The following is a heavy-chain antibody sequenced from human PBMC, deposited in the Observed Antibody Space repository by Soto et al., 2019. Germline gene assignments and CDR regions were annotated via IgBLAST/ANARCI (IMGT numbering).Heavy chain of an antibody. CDR2: ITTGGNA. CDR1: GFSFSNHD. V-gene: IGHV3-13*01. Sequence: GGSLRLSCASSGFSFSNHDMRLVRQPKGKGLEWVSGITTGGNAYFADSVKGRFSISRENAKNSFYLQTSSLRAEDTAMYYCVRVNADAYDVWGQGTMVTVSS. CDR3: VRVNADAYDV. J-gene: IGHJ3*01.